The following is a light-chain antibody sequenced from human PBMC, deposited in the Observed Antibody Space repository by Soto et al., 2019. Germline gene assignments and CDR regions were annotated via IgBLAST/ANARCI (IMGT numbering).Light chain of an antibody. V-gene: IGLV2-14*01. J-gene: IGLJ1*01. CDR1: SSDIGGYNY. CDR3: CSYSTSNTHNYV. Sequence: QSVLTQPASVSGSPGQSITVSCTGTSSDIGGYNYVSWYQHHPGKAPQLIIYEVNLLPSGVSDRFSASKSGDTASLTISGLQAGDEADYYCCSYSTSNTHNYVFGTGTKATVL. CDR2: EVN.